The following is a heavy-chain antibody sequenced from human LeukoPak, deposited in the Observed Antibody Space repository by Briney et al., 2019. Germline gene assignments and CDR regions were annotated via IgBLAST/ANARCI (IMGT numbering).Heavy chain of an antibody. V-gene: IGHV3-7*01. CDR3: ATAAREIDY. Sequence: GGSLRLSCAASGFTFSSYWISWARQAPGKGLEWVANIKQDGSEKYYVDSVKGRFTISRDNAKNSLYLQMNSLRAEDTAVYYCATAAREIDYWGQGTLVTVSS. CDR1: GFTFSSYW. D-gene: IGHD6-6*01. CDR2: IKQDGSEK. J-gene: IGHJ4*02.